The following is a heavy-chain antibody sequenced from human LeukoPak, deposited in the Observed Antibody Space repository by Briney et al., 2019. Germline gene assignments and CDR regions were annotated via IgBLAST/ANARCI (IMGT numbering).Heavy chain of an antibody. Sequence: PGGSLRLSCAASGFTFSSYGMHRVCQAPGKGLEWVAFIRYDGSNKYYADSVKGRFTISRDNSKNTLYLQMNSLRAEDTAVYYCAKETIEDGYGDYWGQGTLVTVSS. J-gene: IGHJ4*02. CDR3: AKETIEDGYGDY. D-gene: IGHD5-24*01. CDR2: IRYDGSNK. CDR1: GFTFSSYG. V-gene: IGHV3-30*02.